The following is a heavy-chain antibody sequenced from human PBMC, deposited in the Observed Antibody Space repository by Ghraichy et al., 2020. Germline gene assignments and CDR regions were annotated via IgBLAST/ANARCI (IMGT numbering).Heavy chain of an antibody. J-gene: IGHJ6*02. CDR2: ISSSSSTI. Sequence: GGSLRLSCAASGFTFSSYSMNWVRQAPGKGLEWVSYISSSSSTIYYADSVKGRFTISRDNAKNSLYLQMNSLRAEDTAVYYCARSFDVLRYFDSFYYYYYGMDVWGQGTTVTVSS. CDR1: GFTFSSYS. V-gene: IGHV3-48*04. CDR3: ARSFDVLRYFDSFYYYYYGMDV. D-gene: IGHD3-9*01.